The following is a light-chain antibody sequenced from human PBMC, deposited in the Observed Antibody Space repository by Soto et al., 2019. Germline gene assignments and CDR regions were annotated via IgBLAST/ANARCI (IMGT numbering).Light chain of an antibody. V-gene: IGKV1-39*01. Sequence: DIQMTQSPSSLSASVGDRVTITCRASQTISSYLNWYQQKPGKAPKLLIYAASSLQSGVPSRFSGSVSVTDFTLTISSLQPEDFATYYCQQSHSIPYTFGQGTKLEIK. CDR1: QTISSY. CDR2: AAS. CDR3: QQSHSIPYT. J-gene: IGKJ2*01.